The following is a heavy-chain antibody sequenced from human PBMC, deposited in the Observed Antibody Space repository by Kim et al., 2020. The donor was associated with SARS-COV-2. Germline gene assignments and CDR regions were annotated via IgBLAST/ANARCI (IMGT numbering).Heavy chain of an antibody. CDR2: IYYSGTH. V-gene: IGHV4-39*01. CDR3: ARNQRDSITKIVMVITRGAFDI. D-gene: IGHD3-22*01. Sequence: SESLSLTCTASGGSISSSSYYWGWIRQPPGKGLESIGSIYYSGTHYYNPSLKSRVTISEDTSKNQFSLKLSPVTAADTAVYYCARNQRDSITKIVMVITRGAFDIWGQGTMVTVSS. CDR1: GGSISSSSYY. J-gene: IGHJ3*02.